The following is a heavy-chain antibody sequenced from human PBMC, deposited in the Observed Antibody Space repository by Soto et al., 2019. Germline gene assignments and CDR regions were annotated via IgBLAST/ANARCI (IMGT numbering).Heavy chain of an antibody. Sequence: SETLSLTCNVSSGSISDYYWTWIRQPPGKGLEWIGYSSYSGNANYNPSLKTRVTMSVDTSTNHFSLKLSSETAADTAVYYCARAPLGTLSFFDSWGQGTLVTVSS. J-gene: IGHJ4*02. CDR1: SGSISDYY. CDR3: ARAPLGTLSFFDS. V-gene: IGHV4-59*01. D-gene: IGHD1-7*01. CDR2: SSYSGNA.